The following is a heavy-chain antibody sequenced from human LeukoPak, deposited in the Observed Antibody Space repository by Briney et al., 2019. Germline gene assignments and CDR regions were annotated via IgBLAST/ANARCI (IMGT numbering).Heavy chain of an antibody. CDR2: TYYRSKWYN. Sequence: SQTLSLTCGISGDGVSSNSAAWNWIRQSPSRGLEWLGRTYYRSKWYNDYALSVKSRITINADTSKNQFSLQLNSVTPEDTAVYYCAGALYSSGPLGFDPWGQGTLVTVSS. V-gene: IGHV6-1*01. CDR3: AGALYSSGPLGFDP. CDR1: GDGVSSNSAA. D-gene: IGHD6-19*01. J-gene: IGHJ5*02.